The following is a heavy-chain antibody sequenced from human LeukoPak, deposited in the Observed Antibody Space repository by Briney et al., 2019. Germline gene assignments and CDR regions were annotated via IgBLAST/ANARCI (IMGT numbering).Heavy chain of an antibody. V-gene: IGHV3-30-3*01. J-gene: IGHJ6*03. CDR3: ARDLDPWGESSAYKSPYMDV. D-gene: IGHD3-22*01. Sequence: GGSLRLSCAVSGFTFSSYALHWVCEAPGKGLGWVAFISYDGDNKYYADSVKGRFTISRDNSKNTLYLQINSLRAEDTAVYTCARDLDPWGESSAYKSPYMDVWGKGNTVTVSS. CDR2: ISYDGDNK. CDR1: GFTFSSYA.